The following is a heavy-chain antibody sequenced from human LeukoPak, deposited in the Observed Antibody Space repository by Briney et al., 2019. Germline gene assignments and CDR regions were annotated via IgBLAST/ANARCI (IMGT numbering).Heavy chain of an antibody. CDR3: ARSSCSSTSCYGFDY. J-gene: IGHJ4*02. CDR2: IYHSGST. V-gene: IGHV4-38-2*02. D-gene: IGHD2-2*01. Sequence: SETLSLTCTVSGYSISSGYYWGWIRQPPGKGLEWIGSIYHSGSTYYNPSLKSRVTISVDTSKNQFSLKLSSVTAADTAVYYCARSSCSSTSCYGFDYWGQGTLVTVFS. CDR1: GYSISSGYY.